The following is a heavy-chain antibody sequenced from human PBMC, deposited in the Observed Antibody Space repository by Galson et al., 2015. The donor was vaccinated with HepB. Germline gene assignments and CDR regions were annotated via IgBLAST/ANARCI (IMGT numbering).Heavy chain of an antibody. CDR1: GYTFSSYG. D-gene: IGHD3-22*01. J-gene: IGHJ5*02. Sequence: SVKVSCKASGYTFSSYGISWVRQAPGQGLEWMGWSSAYNGDKKYAQKVQGRVTVSTDTSTNTAYLELRSLRSDDTAVYYCARDVGYYDTWGYRYGREWFDPWGQGTLVTVSS. CDR2: SSAYNGDK. V-gene: IGHV1-18*01. CDR3: ARDVGYYDTWGYRYGREWFDP.